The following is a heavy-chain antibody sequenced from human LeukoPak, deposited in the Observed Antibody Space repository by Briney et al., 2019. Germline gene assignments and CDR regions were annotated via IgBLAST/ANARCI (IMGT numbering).Heavy chain of an antibody. V-gene: IGHV3-66*01. CDR3: AKTYYDFWSGYYDY. D-gene: IGHD3-3*01. J-gene: IGHJ4*02. CDR1: GFSVSNNY. Sequence: GGSLRLSCAASGFSVSNNYMSWVRQAPGKGLEWVSVIYSGGSTFYADSVKGRFTISRDNSKNTLYLQMNSLRAEDTAVYYCAKTYYDFWSGYYDYWGQGTLVTVSS. CDR2: IYSGGST.